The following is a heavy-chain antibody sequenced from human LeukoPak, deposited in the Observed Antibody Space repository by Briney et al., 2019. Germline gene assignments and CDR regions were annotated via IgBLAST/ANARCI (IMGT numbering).Heavy chain of an antibody. D-gene: IGHD3-9*01. Sequence: GASVKVSCKASGYTFTGYYMHWVRQAPGQGLEWMGWINLNSGGTNDAQKFQDRGTMTRDTSIGTAYMELSRLRSDDTVVYYCARSPDILTGENFDYWGQGTLVTVSS. CDR3: ARSPDILTGENFDY. V-gene: IGHV1-2*02. CDR2: INLNSGGT. CDR1: GYTFTGYY. J-gene: IGHJ4*02.